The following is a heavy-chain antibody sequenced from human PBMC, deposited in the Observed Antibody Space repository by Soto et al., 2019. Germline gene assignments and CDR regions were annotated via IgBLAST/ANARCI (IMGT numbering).Heavy chain of an antibody. J-gene: IGHJ4*02. CDR3: ERDGVGTTTYFGYFDY. Sequence: QVQLVESGGGVVQPGRSLRLSCAASGFTFSGYGMHWVRQAPGKGLEWVAVTRHDGSNTYYADSVRGRFTISRDNSNKMLYLQMNSLRAEDTAVYYGERDGVGTTTYFGYFDYWGQGTLVTVSS. D-gene: IGHD1-26*01. CDR2: TRHDGSNT. CDR1: GFTFSGYG. V-gene: IGHV3-33*01.